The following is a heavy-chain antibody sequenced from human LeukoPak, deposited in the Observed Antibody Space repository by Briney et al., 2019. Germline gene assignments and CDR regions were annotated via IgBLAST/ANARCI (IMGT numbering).Heavy chain of an antibody. CDR3: ARDSSAYTRHFDY. D-gene: IGHD3-22*01. CDR2: ISAYNGNT. Sequence: GASVKVSCKASGYIFVNFGISWVRQAPRQGLEWVGWISAYNGNTNYAQKFRSRVTMTTDTSTKTAYMELRNLGSDDTAMYFCARDSSAYTRHFDYWGQGSLVTVSS. CDR1: GYIFVNFG. V-gene: IGHV1-18*01. J-gene: IGHJ4*02.